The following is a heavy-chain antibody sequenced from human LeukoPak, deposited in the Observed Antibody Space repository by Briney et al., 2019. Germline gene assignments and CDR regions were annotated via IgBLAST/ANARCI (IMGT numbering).Heavy chain of an antibody. D-gene: IGHD3-16*01. Sequence: GGSLRLSCAASGFTLSSYWMHWVRQVPGKGLVWVSRIKSDRSDTRYAGSVKGRFTISRDNAKNTLYLQMNSLRDDDTAVYYCVRDNGGEHLWGQGTLVTVSS. CDR1: GFTLSSYW. V-gene: IGHV3-74*01. CDR3: VRDNGGEHL. J-gene: IGHJ4*02. CDR2: IKSDRSDT.